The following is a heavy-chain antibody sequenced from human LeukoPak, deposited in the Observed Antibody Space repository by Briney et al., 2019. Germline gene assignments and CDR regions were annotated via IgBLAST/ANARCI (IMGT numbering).Heavy chain of an antibody. CDR3: ARGYSYGFHYMDV. V-gene: IGHV3-7*04. Sequence: ETLSLTCAVSGGSISSGGYSWSWVRQAPGKGLEWVANIKQDGSEKYYVDSVKGRFTISRDNAKNSLYLQMNGLRAEDTAVYYCARGYSYGFHYMDVWGKGTTVTVSS. D-gene: IGHD5-18*01. CDR1: GGSISSGGYS. J-gene: IGHJ6*03. CDR2: IKQDGSEK.